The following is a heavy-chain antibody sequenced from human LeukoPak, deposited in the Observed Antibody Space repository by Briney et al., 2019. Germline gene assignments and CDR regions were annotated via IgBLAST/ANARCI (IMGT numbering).Heavy chain of an antibody. V-gene: IGHV3-30*18. D-gene: IGHD4-17*01. Sequence: GGSLRLSCAASGFTFNNYGMHWVRQAPGKGLEWVAFISYDGSNEYYVDSVKGRFTISRNNSKNTLYLQMNSVRAEDTAVFYCANIGVGRTTVTLPAPTDYWGQGTLVTVSS. CDR3: ANIGVGRTTVTLPAPTDY. J-gene: IGHJ4*02. CDR2: ISYDGSNE. CDR1: GFTFNNYG.